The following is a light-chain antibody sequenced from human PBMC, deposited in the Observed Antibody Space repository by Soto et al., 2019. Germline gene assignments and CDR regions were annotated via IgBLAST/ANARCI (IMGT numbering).Light chain of an antibody. CDR1: SSNIAKNY. V-gene: IGLV1-47*02. CDR3: AAWDDRLSGYG. Sequence: QSAQTQPPSTSGTPGQRVTISCSGDSSNIAKNYVYWYQQVPGMAPKLLIYSDNQRPSGVPDRFSGSKSGTSASLAISGLRSEDEADYYCAAWDDRLSGYGFGGGTKV. CDR2: SDN. J-gene: IGLJ1*01.